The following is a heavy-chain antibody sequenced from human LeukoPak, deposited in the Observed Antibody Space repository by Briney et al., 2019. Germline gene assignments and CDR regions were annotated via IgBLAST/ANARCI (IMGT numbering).Heavy chain of an antibody. CDR3: AAEVVPELNWFDP. D-gene: IGHD2-2*01. J-gene: IGHJ5*02. Sequence: WASVTVSCKASGFTFTSSAMQWVRQARGQRREWIGWIVVGSGNTNYAQKFQERVTITRDMSTSTAHMELSSLRSEDTAVYYCAAEVVPELNWFDPWGQGTLVTVSS. CDR1: GFTFTSSA. V-gene: IGHV1-58*02. CDR2: IVVGSGNT.